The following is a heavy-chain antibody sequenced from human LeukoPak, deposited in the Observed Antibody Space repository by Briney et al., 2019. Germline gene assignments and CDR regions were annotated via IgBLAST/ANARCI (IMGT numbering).Heavy chain of an antibody. J-gene: IGHJ4*02. CDR3: ARRLCGGDCYSTFSY. CDR2: INHSGST. Sequence: SETLSLTGAVYGGSFSGYYWSWIRQPPGKGLEWIGGINHSGSTNYNPSLKSRVTISVDTSKNQFSLKLSSVTAADTAVYYCARRLCGGDCYSTFSYWGQGTLVTVSS. CDR1: GGSFSGYY. D-gene: IGHD2-21*02. V-gene: IGHV4-34*01.